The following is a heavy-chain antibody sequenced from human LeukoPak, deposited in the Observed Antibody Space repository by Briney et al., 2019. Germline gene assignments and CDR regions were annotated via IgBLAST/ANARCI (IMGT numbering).Heavy chain of an antibody. J-gene: IGHJ6*03. V-gene: IGHV4-39*01. CDR3: AGLTEYCSSTSCLPYYYYYYMDV. CDR1: GGSISSSSYY. Sequence: PSETLSLTCTVSGGSISSSSYYWGWIRQPPGTGLEWIGSIYYSGSTYYNPSLKSRVTISVDTSKNQFSLKLSSVTAADTAVYYCAGLTEYCSSTSCLPYYYYYYMDVWGKGTTVTVSS. D-gene: IGHD2-2*01. CDR2: IYYSGST.